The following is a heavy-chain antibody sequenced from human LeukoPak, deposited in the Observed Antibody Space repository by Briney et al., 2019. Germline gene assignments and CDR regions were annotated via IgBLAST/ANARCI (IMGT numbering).Heavy chain of an antibody. CDR1: EFTFSSYA. V-gene: IGHV3-23*01. CDR3: AKDAKSIAVAGTDYYYYMDV. CDR2: ISVSGVST. D-gene: IGHD6-19*01. Sequence: PGGSLRLSCAASEFTFSSYAMSWVRQAPGKGLEWVSAISVSGVSTYYADSVKGRFTISRDNSKNTLYLQMNSLRAEDTAVYYCAKDAKSIAVAGTDYYYYMDVWGKGTTVTVSS. J-gene: IGHJ6*03.